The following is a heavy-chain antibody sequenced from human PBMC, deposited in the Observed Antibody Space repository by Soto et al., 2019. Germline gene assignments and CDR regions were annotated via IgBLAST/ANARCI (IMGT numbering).Heavy chain of an antibody. J-gene: IGHJ5*02. D-gene: IGHD2-21*02. CDR3: ARYPIVVVTAILSP. CDR1: GYTFTSYG. V-gene: IGHV1-18*04. CDR2: ISAYNGNT. Sequence: ASVKVSCKASGYTFTSYGISWVRQAPGQGLEWMGWISAYNGNTNYAQKLQGRVTMTTDTSTSTAYMELRSLRSDDTAVYYRARYPIVVVTAILSPWGQGTLVTVSS.